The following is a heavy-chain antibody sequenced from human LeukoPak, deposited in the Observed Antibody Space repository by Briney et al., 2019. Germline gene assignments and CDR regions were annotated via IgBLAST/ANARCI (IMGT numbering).Heavy chain of an antibody. V-gene: IGHV3-48*01. CDR2: ISSSSSTI. Sequence: GGSLRLSCAASGFTFSSYSMNWVRQAPGKGLEWVSYISSSSSTIYYADSVKGRFTISRDNAKNSLYLQMNSLRAEGTAVYYCAGDRAVPAAIPELFDYWGQGTLVTVSS. J-gene: IGHJ4*02. CDR3: AGDRAVPAAIPELFDY. D-gene: IGHD2-2*02. CDR1: GFTFSSYS.